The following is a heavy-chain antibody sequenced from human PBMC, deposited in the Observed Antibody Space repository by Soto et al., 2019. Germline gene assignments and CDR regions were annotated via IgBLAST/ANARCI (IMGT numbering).Heavy chain of an antibody. CDR2: ISWNSGSI. CDR3: AKGIDYYYYYYMDV. J-gene: IGHJ6*03. V-gene: IGHV3-9*01. Sequence: EVQLVESGGGLVQPGRSLRLSCAASGFTFDDYAMHWVRQAPGKGLEWVSGISWNSGSIGYADSVKGRFTISRDNAKNSLYLQMNRLRAEDTALYYCAKGIDYYYYYYMDVWGKGTTVTVSS. CDR1: GFTFDDYA.